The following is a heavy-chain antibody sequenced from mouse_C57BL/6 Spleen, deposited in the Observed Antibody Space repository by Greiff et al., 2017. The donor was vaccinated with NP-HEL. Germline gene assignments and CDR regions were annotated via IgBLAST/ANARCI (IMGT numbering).Heavy chain of an antibody. CDR1: GYAFSSYW. CDR3: ARSPFYGNYSMDY. J-gene: IGHJ4*01. Sequence: VKLQQSGAELVKPGASVKISCKASGYAFSSYWMNWVKQRPGKGLEWIGQIYPGDGDTNYNGKFKGKATLTADKSSSTAYMQLSSLTSEDSAVYFCARSPFYGNYSMDYWGQGTSVTVSS. CDR2: IYPGDGDT. V-gene: IGHV1-80*01. D-gene: IGHD2-10*01.